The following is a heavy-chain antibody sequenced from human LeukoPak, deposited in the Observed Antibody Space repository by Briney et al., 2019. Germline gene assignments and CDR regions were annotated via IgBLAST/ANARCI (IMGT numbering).Heavy chain of an antibody. CDR3: ARGFRGPNFDY. CDR2: INHSGST. D-gene: IGHD3-10*01. J-gene: IGHJ4*02. V-gene: IGHV4-34*01. CDR1: GGSFSGYY. Sequence: SETLSLTCAVYGGSFSGYYWNWIRQPPGKGLEWIGEINHSGSTNYNPSLKSRVTISGDTSKNQFSLKLSSVTAADTAVYYCARGFRGPNFDYWGQGTLVTVSS.